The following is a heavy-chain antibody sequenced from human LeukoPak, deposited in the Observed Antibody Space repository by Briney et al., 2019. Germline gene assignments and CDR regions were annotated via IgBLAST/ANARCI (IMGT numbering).Heavy chain of an antibody. J-gene: IGHJ4*02. CDR3: AREWRGFEDY. Sequence: GLSLRLSCAASGFTFSTYWMHWVRQAPGKGLVWVARSSDDGSATIYADSVKGRFVISRDNSKNTLYLQMSSLRVEDTAMYYCAREWRGFEDYWGQGTLVTVSS. CDR2: SSDDGSAT. V-gene: IGHV3-74*01. CDR1: GFTFSTYW. D-gene: IGHD3-9*01.